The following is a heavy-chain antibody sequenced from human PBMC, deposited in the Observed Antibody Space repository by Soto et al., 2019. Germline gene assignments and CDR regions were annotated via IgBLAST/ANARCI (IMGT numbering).Heavy chain of an antibody. CDR1: GFTFSDYY. D-gene: IGHD1-7*01. CDR2: ISSSSSYT. CDR3: ARDEGNWNFGATGTEYFQH. J-gene: IGHJ1*01. Sequence: QVQLVESGGGLVKPGGSLRLSCAASGFTFSDYYMSWIRQAPGKGLEWVSYISSSSSYTNYADSVKGRFTISRDNAKNSLYLQMNSLRDEDTAVYYCARDEGNWNFGATGTEYFQHWGQGTLVTVSS. V-gene: IGHV3-11*06.